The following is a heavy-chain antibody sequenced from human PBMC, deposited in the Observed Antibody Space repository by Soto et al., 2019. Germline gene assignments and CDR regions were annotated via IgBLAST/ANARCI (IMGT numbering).Heavy chain of an antibody. D-gene: IGHD4-4*01. Sequence: GESLKSSGKGSGYSFTIYCIGWVLQMPWKGLEWMGIIYPGDSDTRYSPSFQGQVTISADKSISTAYLQWSSLKASDTAMYYCARHGYSNYAYYYYGMDVWGQGTTVTVSS. CDR2: IYPGDSDT. J-gene: IGHJ6*02. V-gene: IGHV5-51*01. CDR3: ARHGYSNYAYYYYGMDV. CDR1: GYSFTIYC.